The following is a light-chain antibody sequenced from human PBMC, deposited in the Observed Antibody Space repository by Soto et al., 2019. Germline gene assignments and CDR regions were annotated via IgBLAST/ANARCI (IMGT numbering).Light chain of an antibody. J-gene: IGKJ3*01. Sequence: DIQMTQSPSSLSASVGDRVTITCRASQSIASYLNWYQQKPGKAPNLLIFAASSLQSGVPSRFTGSGSGTDFTLTITSLEPEDFATYYCQQSYSFPRTFGPGTKVHIK. CDR1: QSIASY. CDR2: AAS. CDR3: QQSYSFPRT. V-gene: IGKV1-39*01.